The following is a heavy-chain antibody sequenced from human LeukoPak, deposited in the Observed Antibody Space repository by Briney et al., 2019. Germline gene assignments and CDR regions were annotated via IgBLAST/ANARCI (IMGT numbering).Heavy chain of an antibody. D-gene: IGHD6-19*01. CDR3: AKHRAQVAGSPSRNPTAYFED. V-gene: IGHV3-23*01. CDR2: ISSGGGVT. Sequence: PGGSLRLSCAASGFTFSSHSMSWVRQAPGKGLEWVSAISSGGGVTFYADSVKGRFTVSRDQSKNTLFLQMSSLRAEDTAVYYCAKHRAQVAGSPSRNPTAYFEDWGQGTLVTVSS. J-gene: IGHJ4*02. CDR1: GFTFSSHS.